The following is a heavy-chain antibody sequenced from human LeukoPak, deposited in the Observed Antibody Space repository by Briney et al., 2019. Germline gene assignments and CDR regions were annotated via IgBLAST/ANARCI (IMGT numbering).Heavy chain of an antibody. Sequence: GGSLRLSCAASGFTVSSNYMSWVRQAPGKGLEWVSVIYSGGSTYYADSVKGRFTISRDNSKNTLYLQMNSLRAEDTAVYYCARETGNINWFDPWGQGTLVTVSS. CDR1: GFTVSSNY. V-gene: IGHV3-66*02. J-gene: IGHJ5*02. CDR2: IYSGGST. D-gene: IGHD7-27*01. CDR3: ARETGNINWFDP.